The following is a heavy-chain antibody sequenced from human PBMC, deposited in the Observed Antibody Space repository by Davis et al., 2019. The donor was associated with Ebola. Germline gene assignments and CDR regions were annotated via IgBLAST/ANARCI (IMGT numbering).Heavy chain of an antibody. CDR1: GHDFTSYW. D-gene: IGHD3-22*01. Sequence: GESLKISCKVSGHDFTSYWIAWVRQMPGKGLQWMGSIYPGDSDTRYNPSLEGQVTVSADKSITTAYLQWRSLKASDTAMYYCARHYFDSSGDIPLGYWGQGTLVSVSS. CDR3: ARHYFDSSGDIPLGY. J-gene: IGHJ4*02. V-gene: IGHV5-51*01. CDR2: IYPGDSDT.